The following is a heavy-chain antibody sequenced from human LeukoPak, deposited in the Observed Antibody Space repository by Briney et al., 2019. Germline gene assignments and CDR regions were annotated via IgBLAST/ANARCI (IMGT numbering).Heavy chain of an antibody. D-gene: IGHD3-22*01. Sequence: PGGSLRLSCAASGFTFSSYWMHWVRQAPGKGLVWVSRINSDGSSTSYADSVKGRFTISRDNAKNTLYLQMNSLRAEDTAVYYCARDWFHTYYYDSSGYSGAFDIWGQGTMVTVSS. CDR2: INSDGSST. V-gene: IGHV3-74*01. J-gene: IGHJ3*02. CDR1: GFTFSSYW. CDR3: ARDWFHTYYYDSSGYSGAFDI.